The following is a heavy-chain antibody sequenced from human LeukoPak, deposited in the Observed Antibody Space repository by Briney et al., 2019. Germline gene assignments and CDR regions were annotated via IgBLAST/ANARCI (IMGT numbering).Heavy chain of an antibody. J-gene: IGHJ4*02. CDR3: ARQDGAAEYYFDY. V-gene: IGHV5-51*01. D-gene: IGHD5-24*01. CDR1: GYSFAYW. Sequence: GESLKISRKGSGYSFAYWIGWVRQMPGKGLEWMGIIYPADSDTRYSPSFQGQVTISVDKSISTAYLQWSSLKASDPAMYYCARQDGAAEYYFDYWGQGTLVTVSS. CDR2: IYPADSDT.